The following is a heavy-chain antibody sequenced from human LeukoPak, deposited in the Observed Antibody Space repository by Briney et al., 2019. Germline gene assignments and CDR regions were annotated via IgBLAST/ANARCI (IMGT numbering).Heavy chain of an antibody. CDR3: ARSYCSGSTCYAPEY. CDR1: GFTFSNYA. Sequence: GGSLRLSCAASGFTFSNYAMYWVRQAPGKGLEWVAGIAYDGSNKYYADSVKGRFTISRDNSKNTLYLQMNSLRAEDTAVYYCARSYCSGSTCYAPEYWGQGTLVTVSS. V-gene: IGHV3-30*04. CDR2: IAYDGSNK. J-gene: IGHJ4*02. D-gene: IGHD2-2*01.